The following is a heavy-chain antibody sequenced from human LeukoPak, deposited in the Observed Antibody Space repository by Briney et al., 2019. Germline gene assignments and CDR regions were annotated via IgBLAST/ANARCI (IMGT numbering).Heavy chain of an antibody. CDR2: MNPNSGNT. V-gene: IGHV1-8*03. J-gene: IGHJ4*02. D-gene: IGHD6-6*01. Sequence: ASVKVSCKASGYTFTSYDINWVRQATGQGLEWMRWMNPNSGNTGYAQKFQGRVTITRNTSISTAYMELSSLRSEDTAVYYCARVKGGTARPLYYFDYWGQGTLVTVSS. CDR1: GYTFTSYD. CDR3: ARVKGGTARPLYYFDY.